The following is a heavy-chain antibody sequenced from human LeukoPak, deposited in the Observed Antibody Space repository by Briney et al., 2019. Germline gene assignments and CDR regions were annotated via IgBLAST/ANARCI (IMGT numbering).Heavy chain of an antibody. CDR2: ISYDGSNK. J-gene: IGHJ4*02. CDR3: ARDWDIVVVPAATGAD. Sequence: GGSLRLSCAASGFTFSSYALHWVRQAPGKGLEWVAVISYDGSNKYYADSVKGRFTISRDNSKNTLYLQMNSLRAEDTAVYYCARDWDIVVVPAATGADWGQGTLVTVSS. CDR1: GFTFSSYA. V-gene: IGHV3-30-3*01. D-gene: IGHD2-2*01.